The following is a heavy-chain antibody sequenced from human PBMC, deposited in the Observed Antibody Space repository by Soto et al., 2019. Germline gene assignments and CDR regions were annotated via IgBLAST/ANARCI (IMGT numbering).Heavy chain of an antibody. CDR3: VREVKLPFLEWFTRYYYYGMDV. CDR1: GFTFSSYA. D-gene: IGHD3-3*01. V-gene: IGHV3-30-3*01. CDR2: ISYDGSNK. Sequence: QVQLVESGGGVVQPGRSLRLSCAASGFTFSSYAMHWVRQAPGKGLEWVAVISYDGSNKYYADSVKGRFTISRDNSKNTLYLQMNSLRAEDTAVYYCVREVKLPFLEWFTRYYYYGMDVWGQGTTVTVSS. J-gene: IGHJ6*02.